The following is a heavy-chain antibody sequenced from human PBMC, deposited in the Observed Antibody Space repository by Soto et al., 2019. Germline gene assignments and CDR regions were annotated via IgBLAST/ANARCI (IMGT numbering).Heavy chain of an antibody. CDR3: AMVDNFVTPTPQDV. CDR1: GYIFVNYG. V-gene: IGHV1-18*01. J-gene: IGHJ6*02. D-gene: IGHD3-16*02. CDR2: ISPYSGNT. Sequence: QVQLVQSGDEVRKPGSSVKVSCKASGYIFVNYGIAWVRQAPGQGLECMGWISPYSGNTHYASKVQGRLTMTTDTSQGSVYMALGSLPSDDTAVYYWAMVDNFVTPTPQDVWGQGTTVTVS.